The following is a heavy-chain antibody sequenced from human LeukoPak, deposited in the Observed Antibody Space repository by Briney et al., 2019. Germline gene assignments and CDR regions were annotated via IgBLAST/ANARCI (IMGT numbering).Heavy chain of an antibody. Sequence: SSETLSLTCTVSGGSISSSNYYWGWIRQPPGKGLEWIGSIYYSGSTYYNPSLKSRVTISVDTSKNQFSLKLSSVTAADTAVYYCARVSDYRDGYNYVYWGQGTLVTVSS. J-gene: IGHJ4*02. CDR2: IYYSGST. CDR1: GGSISSSNYY. V-gene: IGHV4-39*07. CDR3: ARVSDYRDGYNYVY. D-gene: IGHD5-24*01.